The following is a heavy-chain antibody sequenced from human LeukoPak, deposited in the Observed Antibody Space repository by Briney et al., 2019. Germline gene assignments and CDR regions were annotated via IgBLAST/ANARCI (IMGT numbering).Heavy chain of an antibody. CDR2: ISGSGDST. D-gene: IGHD3-10*01. V-gene: IGHV3-23*01. CDR1: GFTFSSYA. J-gene: IGHJ2*01. Sequence: GGSLRLSCAASGFTFSSYAMSWVRQAPGKGLEWVSTISGSGDSTHYADSVKGRFTISRDNSKNTLYLQMNSLRAEDTAVFYCAKAHEGYLLSNWFFDLWGRGTLVTVSS. CDR3: AKAHEGYLLSNWFFDL.